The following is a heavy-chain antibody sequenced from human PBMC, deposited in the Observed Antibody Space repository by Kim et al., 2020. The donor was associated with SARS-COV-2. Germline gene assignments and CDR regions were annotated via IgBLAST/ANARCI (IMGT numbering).Heavy chain of an antibody. Sequence: GGSLILSCADSGFTFRTYAMHWVRQAPGKGLEWVAVISYDGRNQYYADSVKGRFTISRDNSKSTVYLQMNSLRAEDTAMYHCARDRFGTVVRGVDYWGQGTLVTVSS. D-gene: IGHD3-16*01. CDR1: GFTFRTYA. J-gene: IGHJ4*02. V-gene: IGHV3-30*04. CDR3: ARDRFGTVVRGVDY. CDR2: ISYDGRNQ.